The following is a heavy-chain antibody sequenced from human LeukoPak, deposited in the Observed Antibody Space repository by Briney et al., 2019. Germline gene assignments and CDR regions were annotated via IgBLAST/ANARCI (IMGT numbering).Heavy chain of an antibody. V-gene: IGHV4-59*08. D-gene: IGHD3-3*01. CDR1: GGSISSDY. CDR2: IYYSGST. CDR3: ARPILAGYYDFCFDP. Sequence: SETLSLTCTVSGGSISSDYWSWIRQPAGKGLEWIGYIYYSGSTNYNPSLKSRVTISVDTSKNQFSLKLSSVTAADTAVYYCARPILAGYYDFCFDPWGQGTLVTVSS. J-gene: IGHJ5*02.